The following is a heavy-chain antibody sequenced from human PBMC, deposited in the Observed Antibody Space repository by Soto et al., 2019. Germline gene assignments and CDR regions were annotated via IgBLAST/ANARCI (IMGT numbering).Heavy chain of an antibody. Sequence: PGGSLRLSCAASGFTFSSYSMNWVRQAPGRGLEWVSSISSSSSYIYYADSVKGRFTISRDNAKNSLYLQMNSLRAEDTAVYYCARAGYYGDYVLDAFDIWGQGTMVTVSS. CDR2: ISSSSSYI. D-gene: IGHD4-17*01. CDR3: ARAGYYGDYVLDAFDI. J-gene: IGHJ3*02. V-gene: IGHV3-21*01. CDR1: GFTFSSYS.